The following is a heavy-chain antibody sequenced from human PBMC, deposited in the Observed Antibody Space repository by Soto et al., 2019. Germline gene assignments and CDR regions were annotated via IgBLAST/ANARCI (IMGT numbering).Heavy chain of an antibody. D-gene: IGHD5-12*01. CDR1: GFTFSSYS. J-gene: IGHJ4*02. Sequence: EVQLVESGGGLVKPGGSLRLSCAASGFTFSSYSMNWVRQAPGKGLEWVSSISSSSSYIYYGDSVKGRFTISRDNAKNSLYLKMNSLRAEDTAVYYCAREVSKYSGYDFDYWGQGTLVTVSS. CDR2: ISSSSSYI. V-gene: IGHV3-21*01. CDR3: AREVSKYSGYDFDY.